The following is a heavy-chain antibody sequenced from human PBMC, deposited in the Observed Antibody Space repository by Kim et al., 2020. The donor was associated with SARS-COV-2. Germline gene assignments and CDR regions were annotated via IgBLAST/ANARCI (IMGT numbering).Heavy chain of an antibody. CDR1: GFTFGDYA. V-gene: IGHV3-9*01. Sequence: GGSLRLSCAASGFTFGDYAMHWVRQAPGKGLEWVSGISWNSGGIGYADSVKGRFTISRDNAKNSLYLQMNSLRAEDTALYYCAKVGFERIGGYFDYWGQGTLVTVSS. J-gene: IGHJ4*02. CDR2: ISWNSGGI. CDR3: AKVGFERIGGYFDY. D-gene: IGHD3-10*01.